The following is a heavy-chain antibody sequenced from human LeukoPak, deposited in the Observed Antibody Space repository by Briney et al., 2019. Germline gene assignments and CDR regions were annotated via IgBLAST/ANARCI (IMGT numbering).Heavy chain of an antibody. D-gene: IGHD2-8*01. CDR2: IYYSGST. CDR1: GGSISSSSNY. Sequence: SETLSLTCTVSGGSISSSSNYWGWIRQPPGKGLEWIGSIYYSGSTYYNPSLKSRVTISVDTSKNQFSPKLSSVTAADTAVYYCASQYCTNGVCYIVRSFDYWGQGTLVTVSS. J-gene: IGHJ4*02. V-gene: IGHV4-39*07. CDR3: ASQYCTNGVCYIVRSFDY.